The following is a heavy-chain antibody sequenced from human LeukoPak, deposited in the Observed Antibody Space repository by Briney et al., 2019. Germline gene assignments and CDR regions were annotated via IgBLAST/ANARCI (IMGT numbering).Heavy chain of an antibody. D-gene: IGHD3-22*01. CDR3: ARSKTYYYESSGSYSVFDYYMDV. J-gene: IGHJ6*03. CDR1: GFTFSNYG. Sequence: GGSLRLSCAASGFTFSNYGMHWVRQAPGKGLEWVAFLRYDGSIKYYADSVKGRFTISRDNSRNTLFLQMNSLRVEDTAVYYCARSKTYYYESSGSYSVFDYYMDVWGKGTTVTVSS. CDR2: LRYDGSIK. V-gene: IGHV3-30*02.